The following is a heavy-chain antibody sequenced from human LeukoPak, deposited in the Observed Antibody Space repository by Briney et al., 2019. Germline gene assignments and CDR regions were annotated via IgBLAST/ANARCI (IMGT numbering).Heavy chain of an antibody. D-gene: IGHD6-13*01. Sequence: GGSLRLSCAASGFIFSNAWMYWVRQAPGKGLEWVGRIKSKTDSGTTDYAAPVKGRFTISRDDSRNTLYLQMNSLKTEDTALYYCAKGRLAAAGFRFLEHNWFDPWGQGTLVTVSS. CDR3: AKGRLAAAGFRFLEHNWFDP. V-gene: IGHV3-15*01. J-gene: IGHJ5*02. CDR1: GFIFSNAW. CDR2: IKSKTDSGTT.